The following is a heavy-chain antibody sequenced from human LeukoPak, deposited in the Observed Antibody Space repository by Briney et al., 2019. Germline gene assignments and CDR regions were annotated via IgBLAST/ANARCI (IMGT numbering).Heavy chain of an antibody. J-gene: IGHJ3*02. CDR2: IRYDGSNK. V-gene: IGHV3-30*02. CDR3: ANDCSSTSCYTLPTAFDI. CDR1: GFTFSSYG. Sequence: PGGSLRLSCAASGFTFSSYGMHWVRQAPGKGLEWVAFIRYDGSNKYYADSVKGRFTISRDNSKNTLYLQMNSLRAEDTAVYYCANDCSSTSCYTLPTAFDIWGQGTMVTVSS. D-gene: IGHD2-2*02.